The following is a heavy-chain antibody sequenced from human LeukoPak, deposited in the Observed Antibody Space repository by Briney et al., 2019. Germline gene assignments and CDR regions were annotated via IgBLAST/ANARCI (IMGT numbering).Heavy chain of an antibody. J-gene: IGHJ5*02. D-gene: IGHD3-3*01. CDR3: ARDVTKRIGFDP. V-gene: IGHV1-2*02. Sequence: ASVKVSCKASGYTFTGYYMHWVRQAPGQGLEWMGWINPNSGGTNYAQKFQGRATMTRDTSISTAYMELSRLRSDDTAVYYCARDVTKRIGFDPWGQGTLVTVSS. CDR2: INPNSGGT. CDR1: GYTFTGYY.